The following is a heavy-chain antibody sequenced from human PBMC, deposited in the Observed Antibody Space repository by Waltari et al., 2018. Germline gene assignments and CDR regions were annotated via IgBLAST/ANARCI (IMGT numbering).Heavy chain of an antibody. Sequence: QVQLQESGPGLVKPSETLSLTCDVSGYSISSGYYWGWIRQPPGQGLEWIGSSYHRGRTYQNPSLKSRLTISLDTSKNQFSLKLSSVTAADTAVFYCARHPEQLVGYWYFDLWGRGTLVTVSS. CDR2: SYHRGRT. V-gene: IGHV4-38-2*01. D-gene: IGHD6-6*01. CDR1: GYSISSGYY. J-gene: IGHJ2*01. CDR3: ARHPEQLVGYWYFDL.